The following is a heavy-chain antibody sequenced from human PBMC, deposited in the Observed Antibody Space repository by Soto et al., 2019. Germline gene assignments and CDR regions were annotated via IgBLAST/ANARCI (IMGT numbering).Heavy chain of an antibody. CDR3: ASSSTSCYFCGFDI. CDR1: GYTFTSYW. CDR2: IYGGDSDT. J-gene: IGHJ3*02. D-gene: IGHD2-2*01. V-gene: IGHV5-51*07. Sequence: PGXSLRLAGKGSGYTFTSYWMSWVHQMPGKGLEWMGIIYGGDSDTRYGPSSQGQVPISADRSISTAYLQWSSLNPSDTAMYYCASSSTSCYFCGFDIWGKGTLVPVSS.